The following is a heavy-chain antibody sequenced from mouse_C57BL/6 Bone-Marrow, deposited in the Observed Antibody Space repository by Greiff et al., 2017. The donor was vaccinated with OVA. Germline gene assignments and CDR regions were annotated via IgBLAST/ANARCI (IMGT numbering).Heavy chain of an antibody. J-gene: IGHJ2*01. Sequence: VQLVESGAELVKPGASVKISCKASGYAFSSYWMNWVKQRPGKGLEWIGQIYPGDGDTNYNGKFKGKATLTADKSSSTAYMQLSSLTSEDSAVYFCARRSYSTSDYWGQGTTLTVSS. V-gene: IGHV1-80*01. CDR2: IYPGDGDT. CDR1: GYAFSSYW. D-gene: IGHD2-5*01. CDR3: ARRSYSTSDY.